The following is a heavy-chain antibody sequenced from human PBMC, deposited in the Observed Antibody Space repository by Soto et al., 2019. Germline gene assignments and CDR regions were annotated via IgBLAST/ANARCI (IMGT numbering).Heavy chain of an antibody. CDR1: GFTFSSYG. V-gene: IGHV3-30*18. Sequence: GGSLRLSCAASGFTFSSYGMHWVRQAPGKGLEWVAVISYDGSNKYYADSVKGRFTISRDNSKNTLYLQMNSLRAEDTAVYYCAKEVGQTTGYYYDYSYMDVWGKGTTVTVSS. CDR2: ISYDGSNK. CDR3: AKEVGQTTGYYYDYSYMDV. D-gene: IGHD4-4*01. J-gene: IGHJ6*03.